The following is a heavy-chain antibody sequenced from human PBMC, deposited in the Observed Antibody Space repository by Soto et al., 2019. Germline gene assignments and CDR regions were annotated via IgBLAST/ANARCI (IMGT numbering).Heavy chain of an antibody. Sequence: SETLSLTCTVYGGSFSGYYWSWIRQPPGNGLEWIGEINHSGSTNYNPSLKSRVTISVDTSKNQFSLKLSSVTAADTAVYYCARVIVYYDFWSGNNWFDPWGQGTLVTVSS. CDR3: ARVIVYYDFWSGNNWFDP. D-gene: IGHD3-3*01. CDR1: GGSFSGYY. V-gene: IGHV4-34*01. J-gene: IGHJ5*02. CDR2: INHSGST.